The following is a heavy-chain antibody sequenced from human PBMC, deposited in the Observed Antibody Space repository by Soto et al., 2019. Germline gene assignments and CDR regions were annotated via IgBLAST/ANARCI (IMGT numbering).Heavy chain of an antibody. D-gene: IGHD1-1*01. CDR2: IRNKAHSYST. CDR3: VRTIQHGTTNYFAY. V-gene: IGHV3-72*01. J-gene: IGHJ4*02. Sequence: PGGSLRLSCAASGFTFGDQYIDWVRQAPGKGLEWIGRIRNKAHSYSTTYAASVKGRLTLSRDDSKNSVYLQMNSLKTEDTAVYYCVRTIQHGTTNYFAYWGQGTLVTVSS. CDR1: GFTFGDQY.